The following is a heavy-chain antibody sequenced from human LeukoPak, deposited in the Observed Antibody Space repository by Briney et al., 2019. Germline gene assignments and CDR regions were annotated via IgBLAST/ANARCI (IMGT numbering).Heavy chain of an antibody. CDR3: AKDLESVAPYFDY. V-gene: IGHV3-53*01. D-gene: IGHD3-3*01. CDR1: GFAVSSNH. Sequence: GGSLRLSCAASGFAVSSNHMNWVRQAPGKGLEWVSVIFNGGSTYYADSVKGRFTISRDNSKNTLYLQMNSLRAEDTAVYYCAKDLESVAPYFDYWGQGTLVTVSS. CDR2: IFNGGST. J-gene: IGHJ4*02.